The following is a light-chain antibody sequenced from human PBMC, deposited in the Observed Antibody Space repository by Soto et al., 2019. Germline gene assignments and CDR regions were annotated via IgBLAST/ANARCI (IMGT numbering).Light chain of an antibody. CDR2: GAS. CDR1: QSVSSN. Sequence: EIVMTQAPATLSVSPGERGTLSCRASQSVSSNLAWYQQKPGQAPRLLIYGASTRATGIPARFSGSGSGTEFTLTISSLQSEDFAVYYCQQYNNWPRRTFGQGTNVEIK. V-gene: IGKV3-15*01. CDR3: QQYNNWPRRT. J-gene: IGKJ1*01.